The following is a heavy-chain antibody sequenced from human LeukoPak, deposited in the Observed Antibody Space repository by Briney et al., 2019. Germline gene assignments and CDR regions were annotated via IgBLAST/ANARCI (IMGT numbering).Heavy chain of an antibody. V-gene: IGHV3-23*01. CDR3: ATLRGRSDYSIIDY. J-gene: IGHJ4*02. CDR1: GFTFSIHI. D-gene: IGHD3-22*01. Sequence: GGSLRLSCAASGFTFSIHIMTWVRQAPGKGLEWVSSSAISGGGSYYADSLKGRFTISRDDSKNTLYLQMDSLRAEDTAVYYCATLRGRSDYSIIDYWGQGTLVTVSS. CDR2: SAISGGGS.